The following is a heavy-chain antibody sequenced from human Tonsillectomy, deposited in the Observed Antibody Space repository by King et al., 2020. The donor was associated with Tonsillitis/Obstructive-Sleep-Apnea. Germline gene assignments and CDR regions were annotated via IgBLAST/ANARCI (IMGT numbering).Heavy chain of an antibody. D-gene: IGHD4-17*01. Sequence: VQLQESGPGLVKPSETLSLTCTVSGGSISSYYWSLIRHPPGKGLEWIGYIYYSGSTNYNPSLKSRVTISVDTSKNQFSLKLSSVTAADTAVYYCARGNYGDPSVAFDIWGQGTMVTVSS. CDR3: ARGNYGDPSVAFDI. J-gene: IGHJ3*02. CDR2: IYYSGST. CDR1: GGSISSYY. V-gene: IGHV4-59*01.